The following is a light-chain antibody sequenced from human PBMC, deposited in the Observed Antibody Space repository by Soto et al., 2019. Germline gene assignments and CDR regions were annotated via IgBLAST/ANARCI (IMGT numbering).Light chain of an antibody. Sequence: DVQMPQSPSTLSASVGDRVTITCRASQSISRWLAWYQQKPGKAPKLLIYETSSLEDGVPSRFTGSGSGTEFSLTITSLQPEDFASYYCQQYKDYWTFGQGTKVDIK. CDR1: QSISRW. CDR2: ETS. V-gene: IGKV1-5*03. J-gene: IGKJ1*01. CDR3: QQYKDYWT.